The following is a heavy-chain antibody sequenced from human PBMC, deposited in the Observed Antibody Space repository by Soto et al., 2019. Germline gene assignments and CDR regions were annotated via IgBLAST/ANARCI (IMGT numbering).Heavy chain of an antibody. CDR3: ARAGSSGRRFDY. D-gene: IGHD6-19*01. CDR1: GYTFTSYY. Sequence: QVQLVQSGAEVERPGASVRVSCKASGYTFTSYYMHWVRQAPGQGLEWMGIINPSGGSTTYAQKLQGRVTMTRDTSTSTVYMELSSLRSEDTAVYHCARAGSSGRRFDYWGQGTLVTVSS. J-gene: IGHJ4*02. CDR2: INPSGGST. V-gene: IGHV1-46*03.